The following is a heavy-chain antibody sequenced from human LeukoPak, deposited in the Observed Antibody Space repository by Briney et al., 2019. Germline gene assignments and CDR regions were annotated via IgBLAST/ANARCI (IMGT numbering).Heavy chain of an antibody. CDR2: MNPSNGNT. D-gene: IGHD5-24*01. CDR3: ARGSSEEMATIAY. Sequence: ASVKVSCKASGYTFTNYAINWVRQATGQGLEWMGWMNPSNGNTGFAQKFQGRLTTTRDTSITTAYMELSSLTSEDTAVYFCARGSSEEMATIAYWGQGTLITVSS. V-gene: IGHV1-8*02. CDR1: GYTFTNYA. J-gene: IGHJ4*02.